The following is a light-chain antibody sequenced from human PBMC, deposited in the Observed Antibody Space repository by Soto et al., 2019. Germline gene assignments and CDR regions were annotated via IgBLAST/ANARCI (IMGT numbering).Light chain of an antibody. Sequence: EIAMTQSPATLSVSPGERATLSCRASQSVYSNLAWYQQKPGQTPRLLIYGASTRATGIPARFSGSGSGTEFTLTISSLQSEDFAVYFCQHYNRWPQTFGQGTKVDI. V-gene: IGKV3-15*01. J-gene: IGKJ1*01. CDR3: QHYNRWPQT. CDR2: GAS. CDR1: QSVYSN.